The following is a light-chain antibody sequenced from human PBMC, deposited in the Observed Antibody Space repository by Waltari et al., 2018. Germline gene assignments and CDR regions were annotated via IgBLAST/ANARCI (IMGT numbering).Light chain of an antibody. CDR1: QGVSDY. Sequence: ELLLTQSPATLSLSPGARATLSCRASQGVSDYLAWYQQKPGQFPRLLIYDASRRATGIPARFSGSGSGTDFTLTIRNLEPEDFAVYYCYQRSNWPPTFGQGTTVEFK. V-gene: IGKV3-11*01. CDR2: DAS. CDR3: YQRSNWPPT. J-gene: IGKJ1*01.